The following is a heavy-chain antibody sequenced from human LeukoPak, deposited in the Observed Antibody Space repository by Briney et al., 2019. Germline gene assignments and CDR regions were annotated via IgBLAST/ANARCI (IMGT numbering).Heavy chain of an antibody. CDR3: ARGGSYGYVTSLD. CDR1: GYTFTSYY. Sequence: ASVKVSCKASGYTFTSYYMHWVRQVPGQGLEWMGIINPSGGSTSYAQKFQGRVTMTRDMSTSTVYVELSSLRSEDTAVYYCARGGSYGYVTSLDWGQGTLVTVSS. V-gene: IGHV1-46*01. D-gene: IGHD5-18*01. CDR2: INPSGGST. J-gene: IGHJ4*02.